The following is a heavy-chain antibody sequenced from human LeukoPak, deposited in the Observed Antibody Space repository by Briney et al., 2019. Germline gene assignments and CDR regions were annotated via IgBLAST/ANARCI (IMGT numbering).Heavy chain of an antibody. CDR2: ISGRGGST. CDR3: AKDYYDSSGYYY. V-gene: IGHV3-23*01. CDR1: GFTFSSYA. J-gene: IGHJ4*02. D-gene: IGHD3-22*01. Sequence: GGSLRLSCAASGFTFSSYAMSWVRQAPGKGLEWVSAISGRGGSTYYADSVKGRFTISRDNSKNTLYLQMNSLRAEDTAVYYCAKDYYDSSGYYYWGQGTLVTVSS.